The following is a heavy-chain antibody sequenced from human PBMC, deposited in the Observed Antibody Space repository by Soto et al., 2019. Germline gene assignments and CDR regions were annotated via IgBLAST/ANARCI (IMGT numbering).Heavy chain of an antibody. D-gene: IGHD3-3*01. Sequence: AGGSLRLSCAASGFTFSSYGMHWVRQAPGKGLEWVAVIWYDGSNKYYADSVKGRFTISRDNSKNTLYLQMNSLRAEDTAVYYCARDEAIYDFWSGLLSHYYYYYGMDVWGQGTTVTVSS. CDR3: ARDEAIYDFWSGLLSHYYYYYGMDV. V-gene: IGHV3-33*01. J-gene: IGHJ6*02. CDR2: IWYDGSNK. CDR1: GFTFSSYG.